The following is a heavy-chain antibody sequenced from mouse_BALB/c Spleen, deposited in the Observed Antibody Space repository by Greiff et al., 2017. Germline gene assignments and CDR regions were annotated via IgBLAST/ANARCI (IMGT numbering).Heavy chain of an antibody. D-gene: IGHD1-1*01. CDR3: ARHPITTVYHFDY. Sequence: DVKLVESGGDLVKPGGSLKLSCAASGFTFSSYGMSWVRQTPDKRLEWVATISSGGSYTYYPDSVKGRFTISRDNAKNTLYLQMSSLKSEDTAMYYCARHPITTVYHFDYWGQGTTLTVSS. CDR2: ISSGGSYT. CDR1: GFTFSSYG. V-gene: IGHV5-6*02. J-gene: IGHJ2*01.